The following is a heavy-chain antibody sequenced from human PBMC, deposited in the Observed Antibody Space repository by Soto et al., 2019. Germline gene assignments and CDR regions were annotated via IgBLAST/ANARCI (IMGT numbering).Heavy chain of an antibody. V-gene: IGHV3-73*02. D-gene: IGHD3-10*02. CDR3: TSVLSGV. J-gene: IGHJ6*02. Sequence: EVQLVESGGGLVQPGGSLKLSCAASGFTFSDSAIFWVRQASGRGLEWVGRIGRKTYNYATTYAASVEGRFTISRDDSKNTAYLQMNSLKAEDTAMYFRTSVLSGVWGQGTTVTVSS. CDR2: IGRKTYNYAT. CDR1: GFTFSDSA.